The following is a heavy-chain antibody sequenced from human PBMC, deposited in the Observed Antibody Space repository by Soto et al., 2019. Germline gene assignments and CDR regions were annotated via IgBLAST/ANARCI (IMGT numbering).Heavy chain of an antibody. CDR2: ISAYNGET. D-gene: IGHD1-26*01. V-gene: IGHV1-18*01. CDR3: ATGTKTVVGATSWFDY. Sequence: GVSVNVSCKAAGYTFTSYGISWVRQAPGQGLEWMGWISAYNGETIYAQKFQGRVTMTEDTSTDTAYMELSSLRSEDTAVYYCATGTKTVVGATSWFDYWGQGTLVTVSS. J-gene: IGHJ4*02. CDR1: GYTFTSYG.